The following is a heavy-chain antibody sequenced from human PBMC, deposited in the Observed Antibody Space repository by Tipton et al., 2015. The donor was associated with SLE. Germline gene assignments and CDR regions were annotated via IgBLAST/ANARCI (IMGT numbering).Heavy chain of an antibody. J-gene: IGHJ3*02. CDR1: GFTFSSYS. D-gene: IGHD6-19*01. Sequence: SLRLSCAASGFTFSSYSMNWVRQAPGKGLEWVSSISSSSSSIYYADSVKGRFTISRDNAKNSLYLQMNSLRAEDTAVYYCSSQIAVDAVDIWGQGTMVTVSS. CDR2: ISSSSSSI. V-gene: IGHV3-21*03. CDR3: SSQIAVDAVDI.